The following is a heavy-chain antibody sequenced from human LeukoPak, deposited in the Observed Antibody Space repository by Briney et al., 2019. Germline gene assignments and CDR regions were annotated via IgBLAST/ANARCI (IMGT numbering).Heavy chain of an antibody. CDR3: ARGAYSGSYTYYYYYYDMDV. CDR2: INHSGST. Sequence: PSETLSLTCAVYGGSFSGYYWSWIRQPPGKGLEWIAEINHSGSTNYNPSLKSRVTISVDTSKNQFSLKLSSVTAADTAVYYCARGAYSGSYTYYYYYYDMDVWGQGTTVTVSS. V-gene: IGHV4-34*01. J-gene: IGHJ6*02. CDR1: GGSFSGYY. D-gene: IGHD1-26*01.